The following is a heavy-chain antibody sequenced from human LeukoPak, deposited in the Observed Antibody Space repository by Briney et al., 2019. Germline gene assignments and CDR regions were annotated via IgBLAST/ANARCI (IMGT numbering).Heavy chain of an antibody. J-gene: IGHJ4*02. V-gene: IGHV1-46*01. Sequence: ASVKVSCKASGYTFPSYFMHWVRQAPGQGLEWMGIINPTGGSTTYAQKFQGRVTMTRDTSISTAYMELSRLRSDDTAVYYCAYGRDFWSGYYLDYWGQGTLVTVSS. CDR1: GYTFPSYF. D-gene: IGHD3-3*01. CDR2: INPTGGST. CDR3: AYGRDFWSGYYLDY.